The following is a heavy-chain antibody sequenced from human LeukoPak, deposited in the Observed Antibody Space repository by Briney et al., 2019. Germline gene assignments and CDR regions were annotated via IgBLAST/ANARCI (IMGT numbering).Heavy chain of an antibody. J-gene: IGHJ6*02. CDR2: IYYSGST. Sequence: KTSETLSLTCTVSGGSISSYYWSWIRQPPGKGLEWIGYIYYSGSTNYNPSLKSRVTISVDTSKNQCSLKLSSVTAADTAVYYCARHGTRNWNDGTYYSGLDVWGQGTTVTVSS. CDR1: GGSISSYY. CDR3: ARHGTRNWNDGTYYSGLDV. V-gene: IGHV4-59*08. D-gene: IGHD1-20*01.